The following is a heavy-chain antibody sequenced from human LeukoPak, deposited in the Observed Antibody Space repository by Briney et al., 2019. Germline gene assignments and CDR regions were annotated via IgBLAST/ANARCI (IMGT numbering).Heavy chain of an antibody. V-gene: IGHV1-18*04. D-gene: IGHD6-6*01. CDR1: GYTFTDYY. J-gene: IGHJ5*02. CDR2: ISAYNGNT. Sequence: ASVKVSCKASGYTFTDYYIHWVRQAPGQGLEWMGWISAYNGNTNYAQKLQGRVTMTTDTSTSTAYMELRSLRSDDTAVYYCARDLGSSATSTNWFDPWGQGTLVTVSS. CDR3: ARDLGSSATSTNWFDP.